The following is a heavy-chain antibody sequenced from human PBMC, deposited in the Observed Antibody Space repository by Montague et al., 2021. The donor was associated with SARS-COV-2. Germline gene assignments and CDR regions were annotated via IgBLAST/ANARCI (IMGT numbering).Heavy chain of an antibody. CDR3: ARDRDDPLTGYSNDAFDI. J-gene: IGHJ3*02. CDR1: GGSVSNGLYY. CDR2: IYTSGTT. Sequence: TLSLTCTVSGGSVSNGLYYWSWIRQPAGKGLEWIGRIYTSGTTTSNPSLESRVTISLDTSKNQFPLKLSSVTAADTAIYYCARDRDDPLTGYSNDAFDIWGQGTMVTVPS. D-gene: IGHD3-9*01. V-gene: IGHV4-61*02.